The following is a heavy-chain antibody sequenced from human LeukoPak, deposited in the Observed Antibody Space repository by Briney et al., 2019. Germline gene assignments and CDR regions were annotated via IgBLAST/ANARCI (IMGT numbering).Heavy chain of an antibody. Sequence: GGSLRLSCAASGFSVSSACMTWVRQTPGRGLEWVSVIYSGGGTYYADSVKGRFTISRDSSKNTLYLQMNSLRAEDTAVYYCARGPKGKYYFDYWGQGTLVTVSS. V-gene: IGHV3-53*01. CDR3: ARGPKGKYYFDY. CDR2: IYSGGGT. CDR1: GFSVSSAC. J-gene: IGHJ4*02.